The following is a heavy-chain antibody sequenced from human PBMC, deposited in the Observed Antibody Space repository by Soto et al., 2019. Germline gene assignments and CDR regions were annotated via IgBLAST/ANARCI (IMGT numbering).Heavy chain of an antibody. V-gene: IGHV3-15*01. J-gene: IGHJ3*01. Sequence: EVQLVESGGGLVKPGGSLRLSCVGSGFIFTNVWLSWVRQTPGKGLEWVGRIKTKIDGETTDYAAPVKGRFTISRDDSKDSLYLQMNSMKTEETAPYYCATDCFISRCYGDGAFDFWGQGTMVTVS. CDR2: IKTKIDGETT. CDR3: ATDCFISRCYGDGAFDF. CDR1: GFIFTNVW. D-gene: IGHD3-16*01.